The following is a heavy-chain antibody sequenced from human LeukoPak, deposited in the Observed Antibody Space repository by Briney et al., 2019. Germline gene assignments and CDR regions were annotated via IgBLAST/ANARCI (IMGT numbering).Heavy chain of an antibody. J-gene: IGHJ4*02. Sequence: PGRSLRLSCAASGFTFSSYGMHWVRQAPGKGLEWVAVIWYDGSNKYYADSVKGRFTISRDNSKNTLYLQMSSLRAEDTAVDYCVTDRQRAGVVHIPYFVYWGQAGLVSVCS. CDR2: IWYDGSNK. D-gene: IGHD3-3*01. V-gene: IGHV3-33*01. CDR3: VTDRQRAGVVHIPYFVY. CDR1: GFTFSSYG.